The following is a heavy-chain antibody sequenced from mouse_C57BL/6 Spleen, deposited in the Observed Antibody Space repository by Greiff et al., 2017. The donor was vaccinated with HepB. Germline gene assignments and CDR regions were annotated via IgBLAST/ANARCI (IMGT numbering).Heavy chain of an antibody. CDR3: ARAKIYGGFDY. CDR2: IYPSDSET. D-gene: IGHD1-1*01. CDR1: GYTFTSYW. Sequence: QVQLQQPGAELVRPGSSVKLSCKASGYTFTSYWMDWVKQRPGQGLEWIGNIYPSDSETHYNQKFKDKATLTVDKSSSTAYMQLSSLTSEDSAVYYCARAKIYGGFDYWGQGTTLTVSS. V-gene: IGHV1-61*01. J-gene: IGHJ2*01.